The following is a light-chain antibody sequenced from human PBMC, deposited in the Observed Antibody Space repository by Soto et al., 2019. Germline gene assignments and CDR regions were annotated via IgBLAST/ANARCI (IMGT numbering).Light chain of an antibody. CDR2: GAS. CDR3: QHYNSWPYS. J-gene: IGKJ2*03. V-gene: IGKV3-15*01. CDR1: ERISTN. Sequence: EIVMTQSPATQSVSPGERATLSCTASERISTNLAWYQHKPGQDRRLLIYGASTRATGVPPRFSGSGSGTEFTLAISSLQSEDFAVYYCQHYNSWPYSFGQGTKLDVK.